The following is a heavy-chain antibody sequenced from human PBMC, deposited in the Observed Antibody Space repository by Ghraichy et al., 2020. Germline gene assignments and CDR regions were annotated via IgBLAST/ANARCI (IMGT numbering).Heavy chain of an antibody. V-gene: IGHV3-21*01. CDR3: ARESPYDYYFDY. CDR1: GFTFSSYS. CDR2: ISSSSSYI. J-gene: IGHJ4*02. D-gene: IGHD3-22*01. Sequence: GGSLRLSCAASGFTFSSYSMNWVRQAPGKGLEWVSSISSSSSYIYYADSVKGRFTISRDNAKNSLYLQMNSLRAEDTAVYYCARESPYDYYFDYWGQGTLVTVSS.